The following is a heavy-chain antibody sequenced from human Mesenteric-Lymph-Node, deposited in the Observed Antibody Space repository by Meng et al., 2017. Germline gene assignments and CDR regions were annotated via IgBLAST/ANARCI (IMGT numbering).Heavy chain of an antibody. CDR3: ARAADSSLDY. CDR2: TYSRSKWYN. V-gene: IGHV6-1*01. J-gene: IGHJ4*02. D-gene: IGHD6-13*01. CDR1: GAGVSGNGVA. Sequence: SGHALGRPPPTPPAPLSTSGAGVSGNGVAWNWIRQSPSRGLEWLGRTYSRSKWYNEYAVSVKSRIGINADTAKNQFSLQLNSVTPEDTAVYYCARAADSSLDYWGQGTLVTVSS.